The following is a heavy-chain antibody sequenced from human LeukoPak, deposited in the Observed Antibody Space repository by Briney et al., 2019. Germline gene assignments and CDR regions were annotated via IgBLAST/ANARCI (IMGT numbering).Heavy chain of an antibody. J-gene: IGHJ5*02. CDR1: GFTFGNYG. V-gene: IGHV3-23*01. CDR2: ISGSGGST. D-gene: IGHD1/OR15-1a*01. Sequence: GGSLRLSCAASGFTFGNYGMSWVRQAPGKGLEWVSAISGSGGSTYYADSVKGRFTISRDNAKNSLYLQMNSLRAEDTAVYYCAREDDNWNSNWFDPWGQGTLVTVSS. CDR3: AREDDNWNSNWFDP.